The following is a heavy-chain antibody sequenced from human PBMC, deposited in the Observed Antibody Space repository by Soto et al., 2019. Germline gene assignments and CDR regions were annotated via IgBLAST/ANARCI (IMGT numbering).Heavy chain of an antibody. CDR2: IYHSGST. J-gene: IGHJ4*02. D-gene: IGHD5-12*01. V-gene: IGHV4-30-2*01. CDR3: ASSTYSGYDHPLNY. Sequence: QLQLQESGSGLVKPSQTLSLTCGVSGGSITSAAYSWSWIRQPPGKGLEWIGSIYHSGSTYYNPSLKSRVTISAARSKNQFSLKLRSVTAADTAVYYCASSTYSGYDHPLNYWGQGTLVTVSS. CDR1: GGSITSAAYS.